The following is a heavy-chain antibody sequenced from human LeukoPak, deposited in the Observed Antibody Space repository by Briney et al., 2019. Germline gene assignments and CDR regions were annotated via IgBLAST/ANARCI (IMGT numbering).Heavy chain of an antibody. V-gene: IGHV3-30*18. CDR1: GFTFSSYG. CDR2: ISYDGSSK. Sequence: GGSLRLSCAASGFTFSSYGMHWVRQAPGKGLEWVAVISYDGSSKYYADSVKGRFTISRDNSKNTLYLQMNSLRAEDTAVYYCANWFDPWGQGTLVTVS. CDR3: ANWFDP. J-gene: IGHJ5*02.